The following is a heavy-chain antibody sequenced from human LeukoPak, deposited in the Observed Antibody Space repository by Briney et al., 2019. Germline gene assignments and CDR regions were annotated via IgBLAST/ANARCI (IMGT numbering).Heavy chain of an antibody. D-gene: IGHD6-19*01. Sequence: GGSLRLSCAASGFTFSSYSMNWVRQATGKGLEWVSSISSSSSYIYYADSVKGRFTISRDNAKNSLYLQMNSLRAEDTAVYYCARGGSSGWPVDYWGQGTLVTVSS. CDR2: ISSSSSYI. J-gene: IGHJ4*02. V-gene: IGHV3-21*01. CDR3: ARGGSSGWPVDY. CDR1: GFTFSSYS.